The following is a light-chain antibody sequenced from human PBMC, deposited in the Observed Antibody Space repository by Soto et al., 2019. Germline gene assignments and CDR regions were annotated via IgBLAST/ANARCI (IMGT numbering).Light chain of an antibody. CDR3: QQYNNWLT. CDR2: GAS. Sequence: EIVMTQSPATPSVSPGERATLSCRASQSVSSNLAWYQQKPGQAPRLLIYGASTRATGIPARFSGSGSGTEFTLTISSLQSEDFAVYYCQQYNNWLTFGPGTKVDIK. J-gene: IGKJ3*01. V-gene: IGKV3-15*01. CDR1: QSVSSN.